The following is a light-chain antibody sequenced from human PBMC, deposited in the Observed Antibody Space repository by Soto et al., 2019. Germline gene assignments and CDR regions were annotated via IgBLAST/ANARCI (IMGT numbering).Light chain of an antibody. Sequence: QSFLTHPSSVSGSPLHSITISCTGTISDVGNYKYVSWYQQHPGKAPKLMIYEVSNRPSGVSNRFSGSKSGNTASLTISGLQAEDETDYYCFSYTSSGTYAFGTGTKVTVL. CDR2: EVS. CDR3: FSYTSSGTYA. J-gene: IGLJ1*01. V-gene: IGLV2-14*01. CDR1: ISDVGNYKY.